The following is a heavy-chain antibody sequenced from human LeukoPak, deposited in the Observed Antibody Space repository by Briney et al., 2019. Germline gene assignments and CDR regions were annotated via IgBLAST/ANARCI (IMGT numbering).Heavy chain of an antibody. CDR3: ASTYYYDSSGYLFDY. Sequence: KPSETLSLTCTVSGGSISSYYWSWIRQPPGKGLEWIGYIYTSGSTNYNPSLKSRVTISVDPSKNQFSLKLSSVTAADTAVYYCASTYYYDSSGYLFDYWGQGTLVTVSS. V-gene: IGHV4-4*09. D-gene: IGHD3-22*01. CDR1: GGSISSYY. J-gene: IGHJ4*02. CDR2: IYTSGST.